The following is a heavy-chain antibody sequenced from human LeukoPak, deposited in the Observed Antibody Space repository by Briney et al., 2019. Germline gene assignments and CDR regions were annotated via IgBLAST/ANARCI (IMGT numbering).Heavy chain of an antibody. CDR3: AREGEFAFDI. CDR1: GFTFRNYV. D-gene: IGHD3-16*01. J-gene: IGHJ3*02. Sequence: GGSLRLSCAASGFTFRNYVIHWVRQAPGKGLEWVSVIYSGGSTYYADSVKGRFTISRDNSKNTLYLQMNSLRAEDTAVYYCAREGEFAFDIWGQGTMVTVSS. CDR2: IYSGGST. V-gene: IGHV3-53*01.